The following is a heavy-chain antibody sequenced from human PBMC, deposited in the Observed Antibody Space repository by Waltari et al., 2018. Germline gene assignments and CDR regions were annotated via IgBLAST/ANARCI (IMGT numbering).Heavy chain of an antibody. J-gene: IGHJ5*02. CDR1: GGSISSYY. CDR2: IYYSGST. CDR3: ARVGGVLMVFAPTGGWFDP. V-gene: IGHV4-59*01. D-gene: IGHD2-8*01. Sequence: QVQLQESGPGLVKPSETLSLTCTVPGGSISSYYWSWTRQPPGKGLEWIGYIYYSGSTNYNPSLKSRVTISVDTSKNQFSLKLSSVTAADTAVYYCARVGGVLMVFAPTGGWFDPWGQGTLVTVSS.